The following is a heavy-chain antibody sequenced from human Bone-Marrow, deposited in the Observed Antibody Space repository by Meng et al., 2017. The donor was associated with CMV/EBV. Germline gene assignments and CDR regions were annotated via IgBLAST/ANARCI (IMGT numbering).Heavy chain of an antibody. CDR3: ARAPLPYCANIVCYFDF. CDR1: GGSISSSNW. J-gene: IGHJ4*03. CDR2: IYSGGST. D-gene: IGHD2/OR15-2a*01. Sequence: GGSLRLSCAVSGGSISSSNWWSWVRQPPGKGLEWVSVIYSGGSTYYADSVKGRFTVSRDNAKNSLSLQMSSLRAEDTAVYYCARAPLPYCANIVCYFDFWGQGALVTFAS. V-gene: IGHV3-53*01.